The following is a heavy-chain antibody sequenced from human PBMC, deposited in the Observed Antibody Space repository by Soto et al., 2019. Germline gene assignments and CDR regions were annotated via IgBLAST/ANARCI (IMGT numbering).Heavy chain of an antibody. J-gene: IGHJ4*02. CDR1: GGTFSSYA. CDR3: ARGLNPYDPPDY. V-gene: IGHV1-69*06. D-gene: IGHD5-12*01. CDR2: IIPIFGTA. Sequence: ASVKVSCKASGGTFSSYAISWVRQAPGQGLEWMGGIIPIFGTANYAQKFQGRVTITADKSTSTAYMELSSLRSEDTAVYYCARGLNPYDPPDYWGQGTLVTVSS.